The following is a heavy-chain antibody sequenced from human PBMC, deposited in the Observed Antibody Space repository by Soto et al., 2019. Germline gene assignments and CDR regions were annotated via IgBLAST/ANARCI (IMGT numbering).Heavy chain of an antibody. CDR1: GFTFSSYA. CDR2: ISGSGGNT. V-gene: IGHV3-23*01. CDR3: AKGWGGDLHLGELLYLDY. Sequence: PGGSLRLSCAASGFTFSSYAMSWVRQAPGKGLEWVSGISGSGGNTYYADSVKGRFTISRDNSKNTLYLHMNNLRAEDTAVYYCAKGWGGDLHLGELLYLDYWGQGTLVTVSS. D-gene: IGHD3-16*01. J-gene: IGHJ4*02.